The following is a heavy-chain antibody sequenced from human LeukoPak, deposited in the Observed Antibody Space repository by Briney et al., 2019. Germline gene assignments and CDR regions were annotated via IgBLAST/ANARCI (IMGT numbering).Heavy chain of an antibody. D-gene: IGHD3-22*01. J-gene: IGHJ3*02. CDR2: IYYSGST. V-gene: IGHV4-59*01. CDR1: GGSISSYH. CDR3: ARARNYYDSSDYYYEGDAFDI. Sequence: SETLSLTCTVSGGSISSYHWSWIRQPPGKGLECIGFIYYSGSTNYNPSLKSRVTIPVDTSKNQFSLKLSSVTAADTAVYYCARARNYYDSSDYYYEGDAFDIWGQGTMVTVSS.